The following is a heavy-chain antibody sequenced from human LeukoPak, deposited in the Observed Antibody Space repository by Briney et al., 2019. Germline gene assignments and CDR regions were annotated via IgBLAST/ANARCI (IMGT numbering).Heavy chain of an antibody. J-gene: IGHJ4*02. CDR1: GGSISSSNW. D-gene: IGHD4-17*01. Sequence: SGTLSLTCAVSGGSISSSNWWSWVRQPPGKGLEWIGEIYHSGGTNYNPSLESRVTISVDKSKNHFSLQLSSVTAADTAVYYCARGSIYGDTYFDYWGQGTLVTVSS. CDR3: ARGSIYGDTYFDY. CDR2: IYHSGGT. V-gene: IGHV4-4*02.